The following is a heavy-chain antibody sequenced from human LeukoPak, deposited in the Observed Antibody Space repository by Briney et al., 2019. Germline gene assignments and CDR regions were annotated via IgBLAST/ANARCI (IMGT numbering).Heavy chain of an antibody. CDR2: ISAYNGNT. J-gene: IGHJ4*02. V-gene: IGHV1-18*01. CDR1: GYTFTSYG. CDR3: ARGPERGNGLFWAKYYFDY. D-gene: IGHD3-22*01. Sequence: ASVKVSCKTSGYTFTSYGISWVRQAPGQGLEWMGWISAYNGNTNYAQKVQGRVTMTTDTSTSTAYMEPSSLRSEDTAVYYCARGPERGNGLFWAKYYFDYWGQGTLVTVSS.